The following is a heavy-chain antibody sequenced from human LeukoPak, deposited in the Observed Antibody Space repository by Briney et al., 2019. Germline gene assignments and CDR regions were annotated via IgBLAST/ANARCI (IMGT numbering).Heavy chain of an antibody. V-gene: IGHV3-33*06. Sequence: HPGRSLRLSCSASGFTFSSYGMHWVRKAPGKGLEWVAVIWYDGNEKHYVDSVKGRFTISRDNSKNTLYLQMNSLRAEDTAVYYCAKPFTYGTPSAFDIWGQGTMVTVSS. CDR3: AKPFTYGTPSAFDI. D-gene: IGHD3-10*01. CDR1: GFTFSSYG. J-gene: IGHJ3*02. CDR2: IWYDGNEK.